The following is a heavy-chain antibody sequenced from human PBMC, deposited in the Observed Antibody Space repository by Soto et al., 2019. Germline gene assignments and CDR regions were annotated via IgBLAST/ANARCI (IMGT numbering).Heavy chain of an antibody. Sequence: QVTLKESGPVLVKPTETLTLTCTVSGFSLSNARMGVSWIRQPPGKALEWLAHIFSNDEKSYSTSLKSRLTIXXDXSXXQVVLTMTNMDPVDTATYYCARSMVRGPAEGYFDLWGRGTLVTVSS. D-gene: IGHD3-10*01. CDR3: ARSMVRGPAEGYFDL. V-gene: IGHV2-26*01. J-gene: IGHJ2*01. CDR2: IFSNDEK. CDR1: GFSLSNARMG.